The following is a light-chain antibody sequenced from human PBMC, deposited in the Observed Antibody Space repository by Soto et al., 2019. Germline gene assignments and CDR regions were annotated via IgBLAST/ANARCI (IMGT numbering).Light chain of an antibody. Sequence: EIVMTQPPATLSVSQGERATLSCRASQGVSSNLAWYQQKPGQAPRLLIYGASTRATGIPARFSGSGSGTDFTLTISSLQSEDFAVYYCQQHNNWPPWTFGQGSKVDVK. CDR2: GAS. V-gene: IGKV3-15*01. J-gene: IGKJ1*01. CDR3: QQHNNWPPWT. CDR1: QGVSSN.